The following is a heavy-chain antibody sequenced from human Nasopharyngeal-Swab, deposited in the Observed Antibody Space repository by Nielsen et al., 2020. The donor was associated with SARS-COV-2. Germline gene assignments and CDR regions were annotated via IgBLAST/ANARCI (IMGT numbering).Heavy chain of an antibody. Sequence: ASVKVSCKASGYTFTSYGISWVRQAPGQGLEWMGWISAYNGNTNYAQKLQGRVTMTTDTSASTAYMELSSLRSEDTAVYYCARDRIAVAGTPYWYFDLWGRGTLVTVSS. CDR3: ARDRIAVAGTPYWYFDL. CDR2: ISAYNGNT. CDR1: GYTFTSYG. J-gene: IGHJ2*01. D-gene: IGHD6-19*01. V-gene: IGHV1-18*04.